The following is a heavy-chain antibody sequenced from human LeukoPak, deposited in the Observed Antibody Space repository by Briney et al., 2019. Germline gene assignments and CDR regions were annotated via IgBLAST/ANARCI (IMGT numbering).Heavy chain of an antibody. CDR1: GYTFTGHY. D-gene: IGHD3-22*01. Sequence: VASVKVSCKASGYTFTGHYMHWVRQAPGQGLEWMGWINPNSGGTNYAQKFQGRVTMTRDTSISTAYMELSRLRSDDTAVYYCARDEGYYDSSGSDYWGQGTLVTVSS. CDR3: ARDEGYYDSSGSDY. J-gene: IGHJ4*02. CDR2: INPNSGGT. V-gene: IGHV1-2*02.